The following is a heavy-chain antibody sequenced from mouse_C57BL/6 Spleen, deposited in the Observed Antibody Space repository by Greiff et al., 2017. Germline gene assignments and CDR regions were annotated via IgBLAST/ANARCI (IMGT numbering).Heavy chain of an antibody. J-gene: IGHJ3*01. D-gene: IGHD2-4*01. V-gene: IGHV1-76*01. CDR1: GYTFTDYY. CDR2: IYPGSGNT. Sequence: VQLQQSGAELVRPGASVKLSCKASGYTFTDYYINWVKQRPGPGLEWIARIYPGSGNTYYNEKFKGKATLTAEKSSSTASMQLSSLTSEDSAVYVCARGGDYDGTWFAYWGQGTLVTVSA. CDR3: ARGGDYDGTWFAY.